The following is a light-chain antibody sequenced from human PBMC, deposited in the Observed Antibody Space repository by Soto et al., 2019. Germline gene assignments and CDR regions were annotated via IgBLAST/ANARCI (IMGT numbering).Light chain of an antibody. V-gene: IGKV3-20*01. CDR2: GGS. CDR1: QSVSSSD. J-gene: IGKJ2*01. Sequence: IVLTQSPGTLSLSPGERATLSCRASQSVSSSDLAWYQQKPGQAPRLLIYGGSSRATGIPDRFSGSGSGTDFTLTISGLEPEDFAVYYCQQYGSSPMTFGQGTKLEIK. CDR3: QQYGSSPMT.